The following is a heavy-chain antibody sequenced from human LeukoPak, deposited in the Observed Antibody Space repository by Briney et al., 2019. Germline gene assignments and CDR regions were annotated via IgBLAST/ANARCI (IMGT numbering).Heavy chain of an antibody. CDR1: GDSISSYY. D-gene: IGHD3-10*01. Sequence: SETLSLTCTVSGDSISSYYWSWIRQPPGKGLEWFGYIYYSGSTNYNPSLKSRVTISVDTSKNQFSLKLSSVTAADTAVYYCARRGVIMGFDYWGQGTLATVSS. J-gene: IGHJ4*02. V-gene: IGHV4-59*01. CDR2: IYYSGST. CDR3: ARRGVIMGFDY.